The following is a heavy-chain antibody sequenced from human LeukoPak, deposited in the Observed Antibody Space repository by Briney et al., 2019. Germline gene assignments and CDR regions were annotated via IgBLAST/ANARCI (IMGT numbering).Heavy chain of an antibody. Sequence: SSETLSLTCAVSRGSISSNNWWSWVRQPPGKRLEWIAEIYHSGSTNYNPSLKSRVTISVDKSKNQFSLKLSSVTAADTAMYYCARDSYYFGSGSDNTPYNWFDPWGQGTLVTVSS. CDR3: ARDSYYFGSGSDNTPYNWFDP. D-gene: IGHD3-10*01. CDR2: IYHSGST. J-gene: IGHJ5*02. V-gene: IGHV4-4*02. CDR1: RGSISSNNW.